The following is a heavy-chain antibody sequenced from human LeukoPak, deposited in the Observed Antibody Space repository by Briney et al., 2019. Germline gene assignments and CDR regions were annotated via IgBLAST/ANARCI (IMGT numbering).Heavy chain of an antibody. Sequence: SVKVSCKASGGTFSSYAISWVRQAPGQGLEWMGGIIPIFGTANYAQKFQGRVTITADESTSTAYMELSSLRSDDTAVYYCARAPKAVAGTCWFDPWGQGTLVTVSS. V-gene: IGHV1-69*13. CDR2: IIPIFGTA. J-gene: IGHJ5*02. CDR1: GGTFSSYA. D-gene: IGHD6-19*01. CDR3: ARAPKAVAGTCWFDP.